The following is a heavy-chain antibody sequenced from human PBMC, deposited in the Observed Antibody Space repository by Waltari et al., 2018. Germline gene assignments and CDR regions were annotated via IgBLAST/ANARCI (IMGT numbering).Heavy chain of an antibody. V-gene: IGHV1-46*01. CDR1: GYIFSNFH. CDR3: ARDAHYDDTSGNEMYKWLDP. CDR2: INPRVGRT. Sequence: QVQLVQSGAEVKSPGASVKIACQASGYIFSNFHIHWVRQAPGQGLEWMGIINPRVGRTSYAQKFQARVTMTRDMSTNTVYMNLSSLRSEDTAVYYCARDAHYDDTSGNEMYKWLDPWGQGTQVTVSS. D-gene: IGHD3-16*01. J-gene: IGHJ5*02.